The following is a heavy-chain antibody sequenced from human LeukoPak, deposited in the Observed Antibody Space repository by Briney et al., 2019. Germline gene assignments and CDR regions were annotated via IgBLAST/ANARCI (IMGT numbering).Heavy chain of an antibody. V-gene: IGHV3-23*01. J-gene: IGHJ4*02. CDR2: ISGSDGST. CDR1: GFTFSSYA. D-gene: IGHD5-18*01. CDR3: AKMRGYSYGPDYYFDY. Sequence: GGTLRLSCAASGFTFSSYAMNWVRQTPGKGLEWVSAISGSDGSTYYADSVKDRFTISRDNSKNTLYLQMNNLRAEDTAVYYCAKMRGYSYGPDYYFDYWGQGTLVTVSS.